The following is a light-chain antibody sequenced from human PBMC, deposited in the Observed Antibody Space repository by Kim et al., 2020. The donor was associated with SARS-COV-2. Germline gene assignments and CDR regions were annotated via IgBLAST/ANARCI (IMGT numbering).Light chain of an antibody. J-gene: IGLJ1*01. V-gene: IGLV3-1*01. CDR3: QAWDSSTVV. CDR2: QDD. CDR1: ELGDKY. Sequence: ASPGQTASITCSGDELGDKYTCWYQQKPGRSPVLVIYQDDKRPSGIPERFSGSNSGNAATLTISGTQAMDEADYYCQAWDSSTVVFGTGTKVTVL.